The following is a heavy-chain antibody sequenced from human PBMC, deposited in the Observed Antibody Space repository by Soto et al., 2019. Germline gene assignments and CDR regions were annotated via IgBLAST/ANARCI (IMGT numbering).Heavy chain of an antibody. Sequence: GGSLRLSCADSGFTFSSYAMSWVRQAPGNGLEWVSAISGSGGSTYYADSVKGGITISRDNSQNTLYLQMNSLRAEDAAVYYYAKGGVVPADKEDFDYWGQGTLVIVSS. V-gene: IGHV3-23*01. J-gene: IGHJ4*02. D-gene: IGHD2-2*01. CDR1: GFTFSSYA. CDR2: ISGSGGST. CDR3: AKGGVVPADKEDFDY.